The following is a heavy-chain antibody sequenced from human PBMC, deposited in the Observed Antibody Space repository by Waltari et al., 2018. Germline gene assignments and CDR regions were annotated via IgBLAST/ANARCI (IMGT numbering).Heavy chain of an antibody. V-gene: IGHV1-69*11. CDR3: AKSPQLTTANWFDT. Sequence: QIQLIQSGAEVKEPGSSVKVPCKISGGTFSSTAFSWIRQAPGQGLEWMGGILPLLGRKEDAQRFQDRVTITADEVTKTAYMDLNSLTADDTAVYYCAKSPQLTTANWFDTWGQGMLVTVSS. CDR2: ILPLLGRK. CDR1: GGTFSSTA. D-gene: IGHD6-13*01. J-gene: IGHJ5*02.